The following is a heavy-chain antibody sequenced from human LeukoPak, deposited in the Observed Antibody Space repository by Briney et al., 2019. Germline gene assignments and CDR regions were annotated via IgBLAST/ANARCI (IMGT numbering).Heavy chain of an antibody. CDR3: ARGASITMIVVVDPYAFDV. D-gene: IGHD3-22*01. Sequence: PSETLSLTCAVYGGSFSGYYWSWIRQPAGKGLEWIGRIYTSGSTNYNPSLKSRVTMSVDTSKNQFSLKLSSVTAADTAVYYCARGASITMIVVVDPYAFDVWGQGTMVTVSS. J-gene: IGHJ3*01. V-gene: IGHV4-59*10. CDR1: GGSFSGYY. CDR2: IYTSGST.